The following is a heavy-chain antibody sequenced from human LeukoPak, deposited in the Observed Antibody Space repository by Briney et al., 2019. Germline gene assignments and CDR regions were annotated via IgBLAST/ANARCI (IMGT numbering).Heavy chain of an antibody. CDR1: GFTFTSHV. J-gene: IGHJ4*02. D-gene: IGHD1-1*01. Sequence: GGSLRLSCSASGFTFTSHVMHWVCQAPGKGLQYVSGISMNVQTTYYAGSVKGRFTISRDSSKNTVYLQMNSLTAEDTAVYYCVREGLERRTNFDYWGQGTLVSVSS. CDR3: VREGLERRTNFDY. CDR2: ISMNVQTT. V-gene: IGHV3-64D*06.